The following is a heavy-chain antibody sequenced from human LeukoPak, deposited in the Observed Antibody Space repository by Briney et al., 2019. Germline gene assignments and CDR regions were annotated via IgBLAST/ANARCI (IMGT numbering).Heavy chain of an antibody. D-gene: IGHD3-10*01. V-gene: IGHV3-30*04. CDR1: GFTFSSYA. Sequence: GRSLRLSCAASGFTFSSYAMHWVRQAPGKGLEWVAVISYDGSNKYYADSVKGRFTISRDNSKNTLYLQMNSLRAEDTAVYYCARDLLVVRGVIMGGMGPFDIWGQGTMVTVSS. J-gene: IGHJ3*02. CDR2: ISYDGSNK. CDR3: ARDLLVVRGVIMGGMGPFDI.